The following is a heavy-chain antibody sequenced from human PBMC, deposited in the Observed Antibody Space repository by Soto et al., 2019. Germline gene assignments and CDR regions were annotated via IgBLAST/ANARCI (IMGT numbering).Heavy chain of an antibody. D-gene: IGHD3-22*01. J-gene: IGHJ5*02. CDR2: ISSSSSTI. CDR3: ARVPDYYDSSGLRFDP. CDR1: GFTFSSYS. V-gene: IGHV3-48*02. Sequence: EVQLVESGGGLVQPGGSRRLSCEASGFTFSSYSMNWVRQAPGKGLEWVSYISSSSSTIYYADSVKGRFTISRDNAKNSLYLQMNSLRDEDTAVYYCARVPDYYDSSGLRFDPWGQGTLVTVSS.